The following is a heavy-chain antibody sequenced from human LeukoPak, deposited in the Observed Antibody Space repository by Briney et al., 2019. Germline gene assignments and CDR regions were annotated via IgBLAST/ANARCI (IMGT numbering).Heavy chain of an antibody. CDR3: ARGGYSYGTDFDY. Sequence: ASVKVSCKAFGYIFTGYYMHWVRQAPGQGLEWMGWINPNSGGTNYAQKFQGRVTMTRDTSISTAYMELSRLRSDDTAVYYCARGGYSYGTDFDYWGQGTLVTVSS. CDR1: GYIFTGYY. J-gene: IGHJ4*02. CDR2: INPNSGGT. V-gene: IGHV1-2*02. D-gene: IGHD5-18*01.